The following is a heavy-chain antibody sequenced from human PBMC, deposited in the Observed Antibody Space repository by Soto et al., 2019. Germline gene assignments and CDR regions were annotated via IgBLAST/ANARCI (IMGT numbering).Heavy chain of an antibody. CDR1: GFTFSSYA. Sequence: PGGSLRLSCGASGFTFSSYAMSWVRQAPGKGLEWVSRLSGSGATTKYADSVEGRFTISRDNSKNTLYLQMDSLSAEDTAIYYCAKARCSDTDCYCQDTWGQGTLVTVSS. V-gene: IGHV3-23*01. J-gene: IGHJ5*02. CDR3: AKARCSDTDCYCQDT. CDR2: LSGSGATT. D-gene: IGHD2-21*02.